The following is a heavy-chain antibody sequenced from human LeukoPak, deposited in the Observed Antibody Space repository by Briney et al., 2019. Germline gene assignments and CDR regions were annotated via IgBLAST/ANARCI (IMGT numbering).Heavy chain of an antibody. J-gene: IGHJ5*02. CDR3: AKVRSFNWFDP. CDR2: ISGSGGST. D-gene: IGHD3-10*01. Sequence: PGGSLRLSCAASGVTFSSYAMSWVRQAPGKGLEWVSTISGSGGSTYYAGSVKGGFTISRDNSKNTLYLQMNSLRVEDTAVYYCAKVRSFNWFDPWGQGTLVTVSS. CDR1: GVTFSSYA. V-gene: IGHV3-23*01.